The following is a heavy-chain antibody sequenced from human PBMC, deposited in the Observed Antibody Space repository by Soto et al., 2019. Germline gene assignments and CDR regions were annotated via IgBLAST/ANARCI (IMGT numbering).Heavy chain of an antibody. Sequence: ASETLSLTCAVSGGSISSGGYSWSWIRQPPGKGLEWIGYIYHSGSTYYNPSLKSRVTISVDSSKNQFSLKLSSVTAADTAGYYCVRGGIAGHWFAPWAQGILVPVSS. CDR1: GGSISSGGYS. J-gene: IGHJ5*02. CDR3: VRGGIAGHWFAP. V-gene: IGHV4-30-2*01. D-gene: IGHD1-1*01. CDR2: IYHSGST.